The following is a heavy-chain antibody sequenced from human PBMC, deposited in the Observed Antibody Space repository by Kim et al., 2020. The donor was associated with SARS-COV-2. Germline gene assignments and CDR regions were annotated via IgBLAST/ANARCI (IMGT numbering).Heavy chain of an antibody. J-gene: IGHJ4*02. CDR3: AKGGPIAVAGFFDY. D-gene: IGHD6-19*01. V-gene: IGHV3-23*01. Sequence: ADSWKGRFTMPRDNSKNTLYLQMNSRGAEDTAVYYCAKGGPIAVAGFFDYWGQGTLVTVSS.